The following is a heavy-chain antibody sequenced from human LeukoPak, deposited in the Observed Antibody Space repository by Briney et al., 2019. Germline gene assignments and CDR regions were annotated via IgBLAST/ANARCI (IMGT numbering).Heavy chain of an antibody. Sequence: GESLKISCKGSGYGFTTYWISWVRQMPGKGLEWMGRIDPSNSYTNYSPSFQGHVTISTDKSINTAYLQWSSLKASDTAMYYCARGYCTGGSCLDDYWGQGTLVTVSS. J-gene: IGHJ4*02. D-gene: IGHD2-15*01. CDR1: GYGFTTYW. V-gene: IGHV5-10-1*01. CDR2: IDPSNSYT. CDR3: ARGYCTGGSCLDDY.